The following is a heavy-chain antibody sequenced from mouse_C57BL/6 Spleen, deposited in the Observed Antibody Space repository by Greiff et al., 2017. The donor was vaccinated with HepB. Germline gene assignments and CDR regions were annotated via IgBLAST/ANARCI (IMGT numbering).Heavy chain of an antibody. CDR3: ARDRVLIRFAY. V-gene: IGHV5-4*01. D-gene: IGHD1-1*01. CDR2: ISDGGSYT. J-gene: IGHJ3*01. CDR1: GFTFSSYA. Sequence: DVKLVESGGGLVKPGGSLKLSCAASGFTFSSYAMSWVRQTPEKRLEWVATISDGGSYTYYPDNVKGRFTISRDNAKNNLYLQMSHLKSEDTAMYYCARDRVLIRFAYWGQGTLVTVSA.